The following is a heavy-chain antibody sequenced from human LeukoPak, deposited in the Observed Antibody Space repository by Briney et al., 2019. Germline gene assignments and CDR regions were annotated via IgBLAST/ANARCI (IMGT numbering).Heavy chain of an antibody. CDR2: ISSSGSTI. V-gene: IGHV3-48*03. CDR1: GFTFSSYE. J-gene: IGHJ4*02. D-gene: IGHD1-1*01. CDR3: AKVGNNWDFDY. Sequence: GGSLRLSSAASGFTFSSYEMNWVRQAPGKGLEWVSYISSSGSTIYYADSVKGRFTISRDNAKNSLYLQMNSLRAEDTAVYYCAKVGNNWDFDYWGQGTLVTVSS.